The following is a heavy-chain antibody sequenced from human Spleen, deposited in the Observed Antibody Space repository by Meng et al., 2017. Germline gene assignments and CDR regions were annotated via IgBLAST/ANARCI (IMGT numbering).Heavy chain of an antibody. J-gene: IGHJ6*02. D-gene: IGHD4-17*01. CDR2: INWHGGSK. CDR1: GFTFADNG. CDR3: VRSHYGDYVNYNYGMDV. V-gene: IGHV3-20*04. Sequence: GESLKISCSASGFTFADNGISWVRQAPGKGLEWVSGINWHGGSKSYADSVKGRYTISRDNAKNSLFLQMNSLRAEDTALYYCVRSHYGDYVNYNYGMDVWGQGTTVTVSS.